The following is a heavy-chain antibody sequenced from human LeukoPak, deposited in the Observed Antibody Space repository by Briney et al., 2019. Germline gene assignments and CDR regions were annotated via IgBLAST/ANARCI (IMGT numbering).Heavy chain of an antibody. D-gene: IGHD2-2*01. V-gene: IGHV3-49*04. CDR2: IRSKAYGGTT. J-gene: IGHJ4*02. CDR3: TRHKPRSTSSPLFDY. CDR1: GFTFGDYA. Sequence: PGRSLRLSCTASGFTFGDYAMSWVRQAPGKGLEWVGFIRSKAYGGTTEYAASVKGRFTISRDDSKSIAYLQMNSLKTEDTAVYYCTRHKPRSTSSPLFDYWGQGTLVTVSS.